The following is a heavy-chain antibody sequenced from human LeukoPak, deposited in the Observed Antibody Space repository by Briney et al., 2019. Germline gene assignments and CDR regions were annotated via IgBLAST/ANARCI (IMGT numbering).Heavy chain of an antibody. V-gene: IGHV4-59*12. J-gene: IGHJ5*02. CDR2: IYYSGST. CDR1: GGSISSYD. Sequence: SETLSLTCTVSGGSISSYDWSWIRKPPGKGLEWIGYIYYSGSTNYNPSLKSRVSISVDTSKNQFSLKLSSVTAADTAVYYCAREWRSSTGDWFNPWGQGTLVTVSS. D-gene: IGHD2-2*01. CDR3: AREWRSSTGDWFNP.